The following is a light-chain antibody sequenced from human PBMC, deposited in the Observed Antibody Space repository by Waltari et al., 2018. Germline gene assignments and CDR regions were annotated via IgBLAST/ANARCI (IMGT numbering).Light chain of an antibody. V-gene: IGKV1-39*01. Sequence: DIQMTQSPSSLSASVGDRVTITCRASQSISSYLNWYQQKRGKAPKLLIYAASSLQSGVPSRFSGSGSGSDFTLNISSLQPEDSATYYCQQCYSTPRTFGQGTRLEIK. J-gene: IGKJ2*01. CDR1: QSISSY. CDR3: QQCYSTPRT. CDR2: AAS.